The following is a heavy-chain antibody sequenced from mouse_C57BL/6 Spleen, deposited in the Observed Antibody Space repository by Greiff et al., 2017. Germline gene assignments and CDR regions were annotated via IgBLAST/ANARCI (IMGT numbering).Heavy chain of an antibody. CDR1: GYTFTSYW. Sequence: QVQLQQPGTELVKPGASVKLSCKASGYTFTSYWMHWVKQRPGQGLEWIGNINPSNGGTNYNEKFKGKATLTVDKSSSTAYMQLGSLTSEDSAVYYCARNYGSKYDFDYWGQGTTLTVSS. D-gene: IGHD1-1*01. J-gene: IGHJ2*01. CDR2: INPSNGGT. V-gene: IGHV1-53*01. CDR3: ARNYGSKYDFDY.